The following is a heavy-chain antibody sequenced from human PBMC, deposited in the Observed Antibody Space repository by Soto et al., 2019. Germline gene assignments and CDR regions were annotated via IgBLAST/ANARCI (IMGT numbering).Heavy chain of an antibody. V-gene: IGHV4-39*01. Sequence: QLQLQESGPGLVKPSETLSLTCTVSGGSISSSRYYWTWIRQPPGKGLERIGSIYYRGNTYYIPSLKSRVTQPIDTSKNQYSLKVTSVTAADRAVYYCASLITIFGVPFDYWGQGTLVTVSS. CDR3: ASLITIFGVPFDY. J-gene: IGHJ4*02. CDR2: IYYRGNT. CDR1: GGSISSSRYY. D-gene: IGHD3-3*01.